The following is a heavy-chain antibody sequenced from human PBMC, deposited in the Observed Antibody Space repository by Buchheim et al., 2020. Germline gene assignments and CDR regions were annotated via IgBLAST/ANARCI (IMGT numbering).Heavy chain of an antibody. CDR3: ARDLGGGGSYYSYFDY. CDR2: IWYDGIKK. Sequence: QVQLVESGGGVVQPGRSLRLSCAASGFTFSSYGIHWVRQAPGKGLEWVAVIWYDGIKKYNADSVKGRFTISRDNSKNTLYLQMNSLRADDTAVYYCARDLGGGGSYYSYFDYWGQGTL. D-gene: IGHD1-26*01. V-gene: IGHV3-33*01. J-gene: IGHJ4*02. CDR1: GFTFSSYG.